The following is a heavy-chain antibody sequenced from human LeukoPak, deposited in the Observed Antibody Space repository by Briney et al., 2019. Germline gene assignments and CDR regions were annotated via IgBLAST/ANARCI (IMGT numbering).Heavy chain of an antibody. CDR1: GYTFTVYY. CDR2: IYPNSGAT. Sequence: GASVKVSCKASGYTFTVYYMHWVRQAPGQGLEWMGYIYPNSGATKYAQKFQGRVTMTRDTSISTAYMELSGLGSDDTAVYYCGTLLSNGPFDYWGQGSLVTVSS. CDR3: GTLLSNGPFDY. J-gene: IGHJ4*02. V-gene: IGHV1-2*02.